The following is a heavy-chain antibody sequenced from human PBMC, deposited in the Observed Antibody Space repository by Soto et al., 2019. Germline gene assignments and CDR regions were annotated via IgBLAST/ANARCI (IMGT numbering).Heavy chain of an antibody. V-gene: IGHV3-43*01. CDR3: AKDIAYRGYGGFDP. CDR1: GFTFDDYT. Sequence: GESLKISCAASGFTFDDYTMHWVRQAPGEGLEWVSLISWDGYSTYYTDSVKGRFTISRDNSRNSLYLQMNSLRTEDTALYYCAKDIAYRGYGGFDPWGLGTLVTVSS. CDR2: ISWDGYST. D-gene: IGHD5-12*01. J-gene: IGHJ5*02.